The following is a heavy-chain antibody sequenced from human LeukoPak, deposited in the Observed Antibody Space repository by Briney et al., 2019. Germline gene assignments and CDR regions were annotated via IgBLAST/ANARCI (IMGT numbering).Heavy chain of an antibody. D-gene: IGHD3-10*01. Sequence: PGGSERLSCAASGFTFSDYNMHWVSQAPGKGLDWVALMSPDGNKKYYADSVKGRFTISRDNSKNTVDLQLNSLRAEDTAVYYCARDLIGRYTFDYWGQGTLVTVSS. V-gene: IGHV3-30-3*01. CDR3: ARDLIGRYTFDY. CDR1: GFTFSDYN. J-gene: IGHJ4*02. CDR2: MSPDGNKK.